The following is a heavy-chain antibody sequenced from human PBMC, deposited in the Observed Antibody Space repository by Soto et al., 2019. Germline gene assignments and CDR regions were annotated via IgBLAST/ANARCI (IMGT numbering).Heavy chain of an antibody. J-gene: IGHJ3*02. CDR1: GFTVSTNY. Sequence: EVQLVESGGGLGQPGGSLRLSCAASGFTVSTNYMTWVRQAPGKGLEWVSVIYIDGSTYYADSVKGRFTISRDNSKNTLYLQVNNLRAEDTAVYYCARIGASSSAAGAFDIWGQGTMVTVSS. D-gene: IGHD6-6*01. CDR2: IYIDGST. CDR3: ARIGASSSAAGAFDI. V-gene: IGHV3-66*01.